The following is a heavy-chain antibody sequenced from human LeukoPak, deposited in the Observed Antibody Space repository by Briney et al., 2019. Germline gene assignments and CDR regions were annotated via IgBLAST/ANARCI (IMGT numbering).Heavy chain of an antibody. V-gene: IGHV3-73*01. Sequence: GGSLRLSCAASGFTFSGSAMHWVRQASGKGLEWVGRIRSKANSYATAYAASVKGRFTISRDDSKNTAYLQMNSLKTEDTAVYYCARDVDGSGSYPLDYWGQGTLVTVSS. J-gene: IGHJ4*02. D-gene: IGHD3-10*01. CDR3: ARDVDGSGSYPLDY. CDR1: GFTFSGSA. CDR2: IRSKANSYAT.